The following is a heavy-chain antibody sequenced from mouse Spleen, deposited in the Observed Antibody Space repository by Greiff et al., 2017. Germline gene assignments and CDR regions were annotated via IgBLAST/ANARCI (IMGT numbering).Heavy chain of an antibody. Sequence: QVQLQQPGAELVKPGASVKMSCKASGYTFTSYNMHWVKQTPGQGLEWIGAIYPGNGDTSYNQKFKGKATLTADKSSSTAYMQLSSLTSEDSAVYYCARVDYGSSYTLDYWGQGTTLTVSS. CDR2: IYPGNGDT. D-gene: IGHD1-1*01. J-gene: IGHJ2*01. CDR3: ARVDYGSSYTLDY. CDR1: GYTFTSYN. V-gene: IGHV1-12*01.